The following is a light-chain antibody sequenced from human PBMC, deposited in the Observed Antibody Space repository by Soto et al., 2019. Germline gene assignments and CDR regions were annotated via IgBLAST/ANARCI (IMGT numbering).Light chain of an antibody. V-gene: IGKV1-39*01. J-gene: IGKJ5*01. CDR1: QTITTY. CDR2: GAS. CDR3: QQSYTTPIT. Sequence: DIQLTQSPSSLSASVGYRVTITCRASQTITTYLSWFQQKPGKAPKLLVYGASSLQSGVPSRFSGSGSGTEFTLTISSLQSEDFATYYCQQSYTTPITFGQGTRLEIK.